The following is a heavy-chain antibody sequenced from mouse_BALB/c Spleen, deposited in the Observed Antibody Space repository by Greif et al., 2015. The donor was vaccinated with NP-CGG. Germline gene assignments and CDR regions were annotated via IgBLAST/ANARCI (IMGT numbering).Heavy chain of an antibody. D-gene: IGHD2-14*01. CDR3: TREYYRYGYSDV. J-gene: IGHJ1*01. V-gene: IGHV1S22*01. CDR1: GYTFTSYW. Sequence: LQQSGSELVRPGASVKLSCKASGYTFTSYWMHWVKQRPGQGLEWIGNIYPGSGSTNYDEKFKSKATLTVDTSSSTAYMQLSSLASEDSAVYYCTREYYRYGYSDVWGAGTTVTVSS. CDR2: IYPGSGST.